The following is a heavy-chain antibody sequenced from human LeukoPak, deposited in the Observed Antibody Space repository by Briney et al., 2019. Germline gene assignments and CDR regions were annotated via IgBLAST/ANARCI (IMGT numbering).Heavy chain of an antibody. CDR3: ARDLRYYYDSSGFDY. V-gene: IGHV3-21*01. CDR1: GFTFSSYS. CDR2: ISSSSSYI. Sequence: PGGSLRLSCAASGFTFSSYSMNWVRQAPGKGLEWVSSISSSSSYIYYADSVKGRFTISRDNAKNSLYLQMNSLRAEDTAVYYCARDLRYYYDSSGFDYWGQGTLVTASS. J-gene: IGHJ4*02. D-gene: IGHD3-22*01.